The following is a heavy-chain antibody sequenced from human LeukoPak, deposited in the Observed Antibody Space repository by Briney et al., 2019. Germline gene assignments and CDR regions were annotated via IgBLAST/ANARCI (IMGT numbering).Heavy chain of an antibody. CDR1: GFTFSSYS. Sequence: GGPLRLSCAASGFTFSSYSMNWVRQAPGKGLEWVSYISSSSSTIYYADSVKGRFTISRDNSKNTLYLQMNSLRAEDTAVYYCAKDRLEYSSSWYSDYWGQGTLVTVSS. V-gene: IGHV3-48*01. J-gene: IGHJ4*02. CDR3: AKDRLEYSSSWYSDY. D-gene: IGHD6-13*01. CDR2: ISSSSSTI.